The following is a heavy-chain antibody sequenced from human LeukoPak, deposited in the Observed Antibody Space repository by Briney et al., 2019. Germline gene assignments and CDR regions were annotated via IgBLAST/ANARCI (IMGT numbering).Heavy chain of an antibody. J-gene: IGHJ5*02. CDR1: GGSISSYY. CDR2: IYYSGST. Sequence: PSETLSLTCTVSGGSISSYYWSWIRQPPGKGLEWIGYIYYSGSTNYNPSLKSRVTISVDTSKNQFSLKLSSVTVADTAVYYCARASISGYSSSWYLNWFDPWGQGTLVTVSS. D-gene: IGHD6-13*01. CDR3: ARASISGYSSSWYLNWFDP. V-gene: IGHV4-59*01.